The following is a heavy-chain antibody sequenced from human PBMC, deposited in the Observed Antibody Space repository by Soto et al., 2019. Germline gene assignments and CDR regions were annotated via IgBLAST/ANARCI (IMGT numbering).Heavy chain of an antibody. CDR2: IYHSGST. D-gene: IGHD2-2*01. Sequence: PSETLSLTRAVSGGSISSGGYSWSWIRQPPGNGLEWIGYIYHSGSTYYNPSLKSRVTISVDRSKNQFSLKLSSVSAADTAVYYCARVPDRWGQGTLVTVSS. CDR3: ARVPDR. CDR1: GGSISSGGYS. V-gene: IGHV4-30-2*01. J-gene: IGHJ5*02.